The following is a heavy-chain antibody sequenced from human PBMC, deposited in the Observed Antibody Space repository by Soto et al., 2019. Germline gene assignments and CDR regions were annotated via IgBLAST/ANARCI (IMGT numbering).Heavy chain of an antibody. CDR3: AGAADLNFDY. D-gene: IGHD6-13*01. V-gene: IGHV6-1*01. Sequence: SQTLSLTCDISGDSISSNSAAWNWIRQSPSRGLEWLGRTYYRSKWYYNYAVSVKSRITINPDTSKNQFSLQLNSVTPEDTAVYYCAGAADLNFDYWGQGTLVTVSS. CDR2: TYYRSKWYY. J-gene: IGHJ4*02. CDR1: GDSISSNSAA.